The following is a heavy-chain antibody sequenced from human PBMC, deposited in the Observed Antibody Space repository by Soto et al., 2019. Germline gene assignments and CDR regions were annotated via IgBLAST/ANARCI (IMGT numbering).Heavy chain of an antibody. CDR1: GGSISSGGYY. CDR3: ARDSFVVGFDP. J-gene: IGHJ5*02. CDR2: IYYSGST. V-gene: IGHV4-31*03. Sequence: PSETLSLTCTVSGGSISSGGYYWSWIRQHPGKGLEWIGYIYYSGSTYYNPSLKSRVTISVDTSKNQFSLKLSSVTAADTAVYYCARDSFVVGFDPWGQGTLVTVSS. D-gene: IGHD2-2*01.